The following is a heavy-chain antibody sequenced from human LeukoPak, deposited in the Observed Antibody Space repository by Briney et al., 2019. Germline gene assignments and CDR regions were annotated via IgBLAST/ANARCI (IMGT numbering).Heavy chain of an antibody. D-gene: IGHD2-15*01. CDR3: AKLPIVVVVAATHY. Sequence: GGSLRLSCAASGFTFSSYWMSWVRQAPGKGLEWVSAISGSGGSTYYADSVKGRFTISRDNSKNTLYLQMNSLRAEDTAVYYCAKLPIVVVVAATHYWGQGTLVTVSS. CDR1: GFTFSSYW. J-gene: IGHJ4*02. CDR2: ISGSGGST. V-gene: IGHV3-23*01.